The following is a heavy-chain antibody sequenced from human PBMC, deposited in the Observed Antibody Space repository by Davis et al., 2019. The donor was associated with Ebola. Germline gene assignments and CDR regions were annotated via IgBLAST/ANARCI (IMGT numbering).Heavy chain of an antibody. CDR2: INHSGST. J-gene: IGHJ6*02. Sequence: SETLSLTCAVYGGSFSGYYWSWIRQPPGKGLEWIGEINHSGSTNYNPSLKSRVTISVDTSKNQFSLKPSSVTAADTAVYYSARDVLWLVPAAGDMDVWGQGTTVTVSS. CDR3: ARDVLWLVPAAGDMDV. D-gene: IGHD2-2*01. V-gene: IGHV4-34*09. CDR1: GGSFSGYY.